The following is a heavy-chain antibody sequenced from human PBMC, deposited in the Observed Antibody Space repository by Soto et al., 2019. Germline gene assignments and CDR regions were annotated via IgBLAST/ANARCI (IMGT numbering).Heavy chain of an antibody. J-gene: IGHJ3*02. V-gene: IGHV4-30-4*01. CDR2: IYYSGST. CDR3: ARAEAGYCSSTSCYLDAFDI. D-gene: IGHD2-2*01. CDR1: GGSISSGDYY. Sequence: SETLSLTCTVSGGSISSGDYYWSWIRQPPGKGLEWIGYIYYSGSTYYNPSLKSRVTISVDTSKNQFSLKLSSVTAADTAVYYCARAEAGYCSSTSCYLDAFDIWGQGTMVTVSS.